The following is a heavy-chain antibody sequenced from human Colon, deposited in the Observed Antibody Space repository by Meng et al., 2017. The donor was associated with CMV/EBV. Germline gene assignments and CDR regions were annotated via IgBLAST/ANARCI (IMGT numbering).Heavy chain of an antibody. CDR3: AREYSSGWSHFDY. V-gene: IGHV3-30*04. CDR1: GFTFGSYA. J-gene: IGHJ4*02. Sequence: CAAAGFTFGSYAMHWVRQAPSKGLEWVAVISYDGSNKYYADSVKGRFTISRDNSKNTLYLQMNSLRAEDTAVYYCAREYSSGWSHFDYWGQGTLVTVSS. D-gene: IGHD6-19*01. CDR2: ISYDGSNK.